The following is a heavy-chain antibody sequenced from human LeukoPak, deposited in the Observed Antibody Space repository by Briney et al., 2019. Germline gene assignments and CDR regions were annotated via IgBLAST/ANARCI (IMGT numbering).Heavy chain of an antibody. V-gene: IGHV4-39*07. CDR3: ARENSGSYREFDY. CDR1: GGSISSSSYY. J-gene: IGHJ4*02. D-gene: IGHD1-26*01. CDR2: IYYSGST. Sequence: ASETLSLTCTVSGGSISSSSYYWGWIRQPPGKGLEWIGSIYYSGSTYYNPSLKSRVTISVDTSKNQFSLKLSSVTAADTAVFYCARENSGSYREFDYWGQGTLVTVSS.